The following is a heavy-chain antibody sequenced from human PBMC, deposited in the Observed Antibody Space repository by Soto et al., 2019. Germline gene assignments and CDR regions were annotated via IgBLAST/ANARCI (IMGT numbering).Heavy chain of an antibody. Sequence: SETLSLTCTVSGGSISSYYRSWIRQPPGKGLEWIGYIYYSGSTNYNPSLKSRVTISVDTSKNQFSLKLSSVTAADTAVYYCARRWGGNFDYRGQGTLVTVSS. D-gene: IGHD3-16*01. V-gene: IGHV4-59*01. CDR1: GGSISSYY. J-gene: IGHJ4*02. CDR2: IYYSGST. CDR3: ARRWGGNFDY.